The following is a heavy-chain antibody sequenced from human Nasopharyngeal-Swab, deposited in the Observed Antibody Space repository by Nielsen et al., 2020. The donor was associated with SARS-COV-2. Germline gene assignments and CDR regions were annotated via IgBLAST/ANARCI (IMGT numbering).Heavy chain of an antibody. V-gene: IGHV5-10-1*01. CDR1: GYSFTSYW. CDR3: ARQIRFLEWLPYYYYYMDV. Sequence: GESLKIPCKGSGYSFTSYWISWVRQMPGKGLEWMGRIDPSDSYTNYSPSFQGHVTISADKSISTAYLQWSSLKASDTAMYYCARQIRFLEWLPYYYYYMDVWGKGTTVTVSS. J-gene: IGHJ6*03. CDR2: IDPSDSYT. D-gene: IGHD3-3*01.